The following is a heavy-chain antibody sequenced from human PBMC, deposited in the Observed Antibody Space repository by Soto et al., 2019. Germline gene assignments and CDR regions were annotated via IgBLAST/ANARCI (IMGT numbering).Heavy chain of an antibody. Sequence: SVKVSCKASGGTFSSYAISWVRQAPGQGLEWMGGIIPIFGTANYAQKFQGRGTITADESTSTAYMELSSLRSEDTAVYYCARVDCSSTSCSTALYYYYGMDVWGQGTTVTVSS. CDR2: IIPIFGTA. CDR1: GGTFSSYA. CDR3: ARVDCSSTSCSTALYYYYGMDV. J-gene: IGHJ6*02. D-gene: IGHD2-2*01. V-gene: IGHV1-69*13.